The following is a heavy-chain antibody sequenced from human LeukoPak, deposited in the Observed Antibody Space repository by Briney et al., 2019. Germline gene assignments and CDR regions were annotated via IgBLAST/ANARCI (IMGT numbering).Heavy chain of an antibody. V-gene: IGHV1-3*02. D-gene: IGHD5-12*01. CDR2: SSGDNVHT. CDR3: ARGSGYIINY. CDR1: GYTFTNYA. Sequence: GASVKVSCKTSGYTFTNYAIHWLRQAPGQSLQWLGWSSGDNVHTKYSQEFQGRVTITKDTSASTAYMELSSLKSEDKAVYCCARGSGYIINYWGQGTLVTVSS. J-gene: IGHJ4*02.